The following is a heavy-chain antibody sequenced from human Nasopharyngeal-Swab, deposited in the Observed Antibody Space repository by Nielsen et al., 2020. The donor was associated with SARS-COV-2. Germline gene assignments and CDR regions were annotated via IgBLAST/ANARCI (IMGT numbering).Heavy chain of an antibody. D-gene: IGHD3-22*01. V-gene: IGHV3-21*04. CDR3: AKDGGRSITMINDAFDI. CDR2: ISSSSSYI. Sequence: GESLKISCAASGFTFSSYSMNWVRQAPGKGLEWVSSISSSSSYIYYADSVKGRFTISRDNAKNSLYLQMNSLRAEDTAVYYCAKDGGRSITMINDAFDIWGQGTMVTVSS. J-gene: IGHJ3*02. CDR1: GFTFSSYS.